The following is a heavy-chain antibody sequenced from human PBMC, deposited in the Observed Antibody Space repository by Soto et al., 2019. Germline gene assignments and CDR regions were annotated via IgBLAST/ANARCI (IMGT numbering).Heavy chain of an antibody. V-gene: IGHV3-9*01. CDR2: ISWNSGSI. D-gene: IGHD1-26*01. CDR3: VKGSYGGSYYDYCVY. CDR1: GFNFDDYG. J-gene: IGHJ4*02. Sequence: EVQLVESGGGLVQPGRSLRLSCAASGFNFDDYGMHWVRQAPGKGLEWVSRISWNSGSIGYADSVKGRFSISRDNAKNSLYLKMNSLRAEDTALYYCVKGSYGGSYYDYCVYWGQGTLVTVSS.